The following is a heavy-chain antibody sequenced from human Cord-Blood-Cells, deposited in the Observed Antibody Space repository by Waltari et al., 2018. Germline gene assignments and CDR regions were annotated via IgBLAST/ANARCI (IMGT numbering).Heavy chain of an antibody. D-gene: IGHD7-27*01. J-gene: IGHJ2*01. CDR1: GYTFTGYY. CDR2: INPNSGGT. Sequence: VKVSCKASGYTFTGYYMHWVRQAPGQGLEWMGWINPNSGGTNYAQKFQGRVTMTRDTSISTAYMELSRLRSDDTAVYYCARGLNWGSGYFDLWGRSTLVTVSS. CDR3: ARGLNWGSGYFDL. V-gene: IGHV1-2*02.